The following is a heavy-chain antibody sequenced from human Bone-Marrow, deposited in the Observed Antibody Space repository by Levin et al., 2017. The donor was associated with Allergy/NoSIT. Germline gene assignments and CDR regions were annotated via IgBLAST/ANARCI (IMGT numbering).Heavy chain of an antibody. CDR3: ARGSGFFDY. D-gene: IGHD1-1*01. CDR2: IFSGGDT. CDR1: GFTVSSNF. V-gene: IGHV3-53*01. J-gene: IGHJ4*02. Sequence: GESLKISCVVSGFTVSSNFMSWVRQAPGKGLEWVSVIFSGGDTYYPDSVKGRFIISRDNSKNTLYLQMNSLRAEDTAVYYCARGSGFFDYWGLGTLVTVSS.